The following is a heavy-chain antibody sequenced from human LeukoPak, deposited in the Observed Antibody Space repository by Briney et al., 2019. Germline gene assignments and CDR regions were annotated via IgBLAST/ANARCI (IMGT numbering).Heavy chain of an antibody. CDR3: ARANGAKFYRSSVDYAYDIDY. D-gene: IGHD5/OR15-5a*01. CDR1: GYTFTSYG. Sequence: ASVKVSCKASGYTFTSYGISWVRQAPGQGLEWMGWISAYNGNTNYAQKLQGRVTMTTDTSTSTAYMELRSLRSDDTAVYYCARANGAKFYRSSVDYAYDIDYWGQGTLVTVSS. J-gene: IGHJ4*02. CDR2: ISAYNGNT. V-gene: IGHV1-18*01.